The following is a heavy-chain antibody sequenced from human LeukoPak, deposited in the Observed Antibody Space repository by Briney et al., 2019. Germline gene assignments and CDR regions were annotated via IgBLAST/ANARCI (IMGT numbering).Heavy chain of an antibody. CDR1: GFTFSSYA. Sequence: GGSLRLSCAASGFTFSSYAMSWVRQAPGKGLEWVSAISGSGGSTYYADSVKGRFTISRDNSKNTLYLQMNSLRAEDTAVYYCARSDTAFLESGYYGMDVWGQGTTVTVSS. J-gene: IGHJ6*02. CDR3: ARSDTAFLESGYYGMDV. CDR2: ISGSGGST. V-gene: IGHV3-23*01. D-gene: IGHD5-18*01.